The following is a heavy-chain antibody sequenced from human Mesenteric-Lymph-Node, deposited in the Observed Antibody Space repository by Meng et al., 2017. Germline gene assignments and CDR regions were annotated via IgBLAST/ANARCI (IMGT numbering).Heavy chain of an antibody. CDR3: ARVSTWGYDFDY. CDR2: VSGWSSNI. CDR1: GFSFSDYY. J-gene: IGHJ4*02. D-gene: IGHD5-12*01. Sequence: GGSLRLSCAASGFSFSDYYMSWMRQTPGKGLEWVSHVSGWSSNIYYADAVKGRFTISRDNAKNSLYLQMNSLRAEDTGFYYCARVSTWGYDFDYWGQGTLVTVSS. V-gene: IGHV3-11*04.